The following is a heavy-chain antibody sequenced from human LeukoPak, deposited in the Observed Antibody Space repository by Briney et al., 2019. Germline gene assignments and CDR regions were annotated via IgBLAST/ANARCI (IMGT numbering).Heavy chain of an antibody. CDR1: GFTFSGYN. D-gene: IGHD3-22*01. CDR2: IRSSGSLI. Sequence: GGSLRLSCAASGFTFSGYNMNWVRQAPGKGLEWVAFIRSSGSLIYYAESVKGQFTISRDNSRNSLYLQMSSLRVEDTAVYYCARNFYETTGFYYDAFDIWGQGTAVTVSS. J-gene: IGHJ3*02. V-gene: IGHV3-48*04. CDR3: ARNFYETTGFYYDAFDI.